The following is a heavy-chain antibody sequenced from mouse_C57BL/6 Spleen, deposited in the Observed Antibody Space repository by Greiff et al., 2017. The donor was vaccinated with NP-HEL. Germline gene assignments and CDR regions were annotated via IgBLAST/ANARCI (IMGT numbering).Heavy chain of an antibody. CDR1: GYTFTSYG. CDR2: IYPRSGNT. Sequence: VQLQQSGAELARPGASVKLSCKASGYTFTSYGISWVKQRTGQGLEWIGEIYPRSGNTYYNEKFKGKATLTADKSSSTAYMELSSLTSEDSAVYFCARAGTTVPHWYFDVWGTGTTVTVSS. V-gene: IGHV1-81*01. J-gene: IGHJ1*03. CDR3: ARAGTTVPHWYFDV. D-gene: IGHD1-1*01.